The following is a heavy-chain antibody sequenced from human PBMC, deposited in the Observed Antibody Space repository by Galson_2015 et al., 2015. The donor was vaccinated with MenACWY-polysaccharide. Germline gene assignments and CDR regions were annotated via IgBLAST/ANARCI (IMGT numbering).Heavy chain of an antibody. J-gene: IGHJ4*02. D-gene: IGHD3-3*01. CDR2: ISGSGGST. CDR3: AKGSHYDFWSGYYLHY. Sequence: SLRLSCAAPGFTFSSYAMSWVRQAPGKGLEWVSDISGSGGSTYYADSVKGRFTISRDNSKNTLYLQMNSLRAEDTAVYYCAKGSHYDFWSGYYLHYWGQGTLVTVSS. CDR1: GFTFSSYA. V-gene: IGHV3-23*01.